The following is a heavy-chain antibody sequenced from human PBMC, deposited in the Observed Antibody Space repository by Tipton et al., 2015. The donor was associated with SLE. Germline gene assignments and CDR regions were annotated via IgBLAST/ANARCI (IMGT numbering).Heavy chain of an antibody. Sequence: GLVKPSETLSLTCTVSGYSISSGYYWGWIRQPPGKGLEWIGSIYHSGSTYYNPSLKSRVTISVDTSKNQFSLKLSSVTAADTAVYYWAAVSSALWDFGYWGQGTLVTVSS. CDR1: GYSISSGYY. V-gene: IGHV4-38-2*02. CDR3: AAVSSALWDFGY. J-gene: IGHJ4*02. CDR2: IYHSGST. D-gene: IGHD6-19*01.